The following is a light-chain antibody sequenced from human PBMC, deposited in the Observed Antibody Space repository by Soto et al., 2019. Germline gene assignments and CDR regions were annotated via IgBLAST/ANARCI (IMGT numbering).Light chain of an antibody. Sequence: EIVLTQSPGTLSLSPGERATLSCRASQSVSSSYLAWYQQKPGQAPRLLVYGASSSAPGIPDRFSGSGSGTDFTLTISRVEPEDCAVYYCQQYGSSPITFGQGTRLETK. V-gene: IGKV3-20*01. CDR2: GAS. CDR1: QSVSSSY. CDR3: QQYGSSPIT. J-gene: IGKJ5*01.